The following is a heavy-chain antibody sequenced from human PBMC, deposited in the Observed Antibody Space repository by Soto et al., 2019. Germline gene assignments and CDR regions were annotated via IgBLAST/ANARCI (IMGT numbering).Heavy chain of an antibody. D-gene: IGHD2-15*01. J-gene: IGHJ6*02. V-gene: IGHV1-69*01. CDR1: GVTFSSYA. CDR2: IIPIFGTA. CDR3: ARDSGDIVVVVAAKKDYYYYGMDV. Sequence: QVQLVQSGAEVKKPGSSVKVSCKASGVTFSSYAISWVRQAPGQGLEWMGGIIPIFGTAKYAQKVQGRVTITADESTSTAYMELSSLRSEDTAVYYCARDSGDIVVVVAAKKDYYYYGMDVWGQGTTVTVSS.